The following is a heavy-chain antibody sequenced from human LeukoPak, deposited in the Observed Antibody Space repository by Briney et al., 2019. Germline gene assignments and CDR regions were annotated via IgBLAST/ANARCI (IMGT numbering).Heavy chain of an antibody. V-gene: IGHV4-59*12. D-gene: IGHD6-13*01. CDR2: IYYSGST. CDR3: ARWKGEVGAAAGTGYYFDY. CDR1: GGSFRSYY. Sequence: SETLSLTCIVSGGSFRSYYWSWIRQPPGKGLEWIGYIYYSGSTNYNPSLKSRVTISVDTSKNQFSLKLSSVTAADTAVYYCARWKGEVGAAAGTGYYFDYWGQGTLVTVSS. J-gene: IGHJ4*02.